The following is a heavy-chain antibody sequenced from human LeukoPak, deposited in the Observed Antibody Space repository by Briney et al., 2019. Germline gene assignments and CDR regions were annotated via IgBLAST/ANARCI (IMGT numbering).Heavy chain of an antibody. CDR3: ARDLLIGGDP. CDR1: GGSVSSGSYY. Sequence: SETLSLTCTVSGGSVSSGSYYWSWIRQPPGKGLEWIGYIYYSGSTNYNPSLKSRVTVSVDTSKNQFSLKLSSVTAVDTAVYYCARDLLIGGDPWGQGTLVTVSS. D-gene: IGHD2-15*01. V-gene: IGHV4-61*01. CDR2: IYYSGST. J-gene: IGHJ5*02.